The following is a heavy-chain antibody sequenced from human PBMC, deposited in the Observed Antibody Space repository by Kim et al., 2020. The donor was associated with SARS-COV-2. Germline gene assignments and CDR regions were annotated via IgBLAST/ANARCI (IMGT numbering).Heavy chain of an antibody. J-gene: IGHJ4*02. D-gene: IGHD3-22*01. Sequence: ADSVKGRFTISRDNSKNTLYLQMNSLRAEDTAVYYCAREQYYYDSSAFDYWGQGTLVTVSS. V-gene: IGHV3-33*01. CDR3: AREQYYYDSSAFDY.